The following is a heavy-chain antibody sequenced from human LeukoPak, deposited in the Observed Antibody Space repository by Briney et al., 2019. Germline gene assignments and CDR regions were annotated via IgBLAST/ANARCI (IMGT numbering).Heavy chain of an antibody. D-gene: IGHD5-24*01. J-gene: IGHJ4*02. Sequence: SETLSLTCTVSGGSISSYYWSWIRQPPGKGLEWIGYIYYSGSTNYNPSLKSRVTISVDTSKNQFSLKLSSVTAADTAVYYCARSAGGGLIDYWGQGTLVTVSS. CDR2: IYYSGST. CDR1: GGSISSYY. V-gene: IGHV4-59*01. CDR3: ARSAGGGLIDY.